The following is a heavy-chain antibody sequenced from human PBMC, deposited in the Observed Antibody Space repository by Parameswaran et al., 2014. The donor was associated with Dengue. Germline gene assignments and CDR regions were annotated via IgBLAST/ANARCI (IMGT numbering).Heavy chain of an antibody. CDR3: ARVVGSISWFDP. D-gene: IGHD1-26*01. Sequence: WIRQPPGKGLEWVSSISSSSSYIYYADSVKGRFTISRDNAKNSLYLQMNSLRAEDTAAYYCARVVGSISWFDPWGQGTLVTVSS. CDR2: ISSSSSYI. V-gene: IGHV3-21*01. J-gene: IGHJ5*02.